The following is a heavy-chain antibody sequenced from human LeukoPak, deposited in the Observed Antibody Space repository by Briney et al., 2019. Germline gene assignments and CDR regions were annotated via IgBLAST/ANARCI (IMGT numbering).Heavy chain of an antibody. J-gene: IGHJ5*02. Sequence: GGSLRLSCAASGFTFSSYSMNWVRQAPGKGLEWVSYISSSSSTIYYADSVKGRFTISRDNAKNSLYLQMNSLRAEDTAVYYCARDPAKITMVRGVIEGFDPWGQGTLVTVSS. D-gene: IGHD3-10*01. CDR3: ARDPAKITMVRGVIEGFDP. V-gene: IGHV3-48*01. CDR1: GFTFSSYS. CDR2: ISSSSSTI.